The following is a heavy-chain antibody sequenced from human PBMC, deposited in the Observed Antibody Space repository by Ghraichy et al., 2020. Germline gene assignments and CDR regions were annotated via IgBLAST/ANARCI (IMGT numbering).Heavy chain of an antibody. V-gene: IGHV3-53*01. CDR3: ARDRSGSWYFDL. J-gene: IGHJ2*01. D-gene: IGHD3-3*01. Sequence: GGSLRLSCAASGFTVSSNYMSWVRQAPGKGLEWVSVIYSGGSTYYADSVKGRFTISRDNSKNTLYLQMNSLRAEDTAVYYCARDRSGSWYFDLWGRGTLVTVSS. CDR2: IYSGGST. CDR1: GFTVSSNY.